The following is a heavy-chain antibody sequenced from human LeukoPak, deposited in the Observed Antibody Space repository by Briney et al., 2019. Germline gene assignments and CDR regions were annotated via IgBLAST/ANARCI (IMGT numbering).Heavy chain of an antibody. V-gene: IGHV3-30-3*01. D-gene: IGHD6-13*01. CDR1: GFTFSSYA. J-gene: IGHJ4*02. Sequence: PGGSLRLCCAASGFTFSSYAMHWVRQAPGKGLEWVAVISYDGSNKYYADSVKGRFTISRDNAKNSLYLRMNSLRAEDTALYHCASRHSSSWYYFDYWGQGALVVVSS. CDR2: ISYDGSNK. CDR3: ASRHSSSWYYFDY.